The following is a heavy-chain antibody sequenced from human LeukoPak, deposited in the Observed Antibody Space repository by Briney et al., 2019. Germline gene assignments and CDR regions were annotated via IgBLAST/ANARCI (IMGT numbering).Heavy chain of an antibody. CDR1: GFTFSSYS. D-gene: IGHD3-22*01. J-gene: IGHJ3*02. CDR3: ARGLVDSSGYDAFDI. V-gene: IGHV3-21*01. Sequence: GGSLRLSCAASGFTFSSYSMNWVRQAPGKGLEWVSSISSSSSYIYYADSVKGRFTISRDNAKNSLYLQMNSLRAEDTAVYYCARGLVDSSGYDAFDIWGQGTMVTVSS. CDR2: ISSSSSYI.